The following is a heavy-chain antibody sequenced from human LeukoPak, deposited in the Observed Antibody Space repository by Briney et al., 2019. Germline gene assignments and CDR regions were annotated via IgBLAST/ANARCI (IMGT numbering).Heavy chain of an antibody. J-gene: IGHJ6*03. CDR2: ISSSGAAI. CDR1: GFTFGDYY. V-gene: IGHV3-11*01. CDR3: VRVGNRDQDYYYSYMDV. Sequence: GGSLLLSCAASGFTFGDYYMSWIRPAPGKGLEWVSYISSSGAAIYYADAVKGRFTISRDNDQNSLYLQMDSLRAEDTALYYCVRVGNRDQDYYYSYMDVWGRGTTVTVSS. D-gene: IGHD5-24*01.